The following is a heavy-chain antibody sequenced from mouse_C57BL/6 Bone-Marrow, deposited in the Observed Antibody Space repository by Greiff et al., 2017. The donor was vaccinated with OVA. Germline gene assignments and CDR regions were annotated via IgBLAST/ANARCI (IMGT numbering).Heavy chain of an antibody. CDR2: ISYSGSN. D-gene: IGHD2-5*01. CDR3: ARYSNYVDWYFDV. CDR1: GYSITSDY. J-gene: IGHJ1*03. V-gene: IGHV3-8*01. Sequence: EVQRVESGPGLAKPSQTLSLTCSVTGYSITSDYWNWIRKFPGNKLEYMGYISYSGSNYYNPSLKSRISITRDTSKNQYYLQLNSVTTEDTATYYCARYSNYVDWYFDVWGTGTTVTVSS.